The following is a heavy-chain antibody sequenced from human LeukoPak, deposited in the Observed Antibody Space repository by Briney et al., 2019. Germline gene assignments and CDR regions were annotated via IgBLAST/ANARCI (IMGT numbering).Heavy chain of an antibody. D-gene: IGHD2/OR15-2a*01. V-gene: IGHV5-51*01. Sequence: GESLKISCKGSGYSFASYWIGWVRQMPGEGLQWMGIIYPGDSDTRYSPSFRGQFTISADKSINTAYLQRGSLKASDTAMYHCARPIISXNNDGXDIWGQXTMVXVSS. CDR1: GYSFASYW. J-gene: IGHJ3*02. CDR2: IYPGDSDT. CDR3: ARPIISXNNDGXDI.